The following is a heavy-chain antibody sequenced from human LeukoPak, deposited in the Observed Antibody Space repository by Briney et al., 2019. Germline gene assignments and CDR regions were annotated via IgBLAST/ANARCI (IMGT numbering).Heavy chain of an antibody. V-gene: IGHV3-30*02. Sequence: GGSLRLSCTASGFTFFTYDMNWVRQAPGKGLEWVAIIRYDGSNKYYADSVKGRFTISRDNSKNTLYLQMNSLRAEDTAVYYCAKRLTGDGLGVFDYWGQGTLVTISS. CDR1: GFTFFTYD. D-gene: IGHD7-27*01. CDR3: AKRLTGDGLGVFDY. CDR2: IRYDGSNK. J-gene: IGHJ4*02.